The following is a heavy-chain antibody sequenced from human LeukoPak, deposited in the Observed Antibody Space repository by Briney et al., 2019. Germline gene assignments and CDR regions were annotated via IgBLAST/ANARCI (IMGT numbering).Heavy chain of an antibody. Sequence: GGSLRLSCAASGFSLSSYAMQWVRQAPGKGPEWVSGISEDATNKYHADSVKGRFTISRDNSKNTLHLQMDSLRPEDTAVYYCARSMRGYAILTGYFDYWGQGTLVTVPS. CDR2: ISEDATNK. D-gene: IGHD3-9*01. V-gene: IGHV3-30-3*01. CDR1: GFSLSSYA. CDR3: ARSMRGYAILTGYFDY. J-gene: IGHJ4*02.